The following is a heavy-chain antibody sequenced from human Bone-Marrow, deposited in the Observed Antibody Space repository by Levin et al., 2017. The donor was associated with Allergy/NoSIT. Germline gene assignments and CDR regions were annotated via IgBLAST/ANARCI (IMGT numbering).Heavy chain of an antibody. CDR1: GFTFSSYA. V-gene: IGHV3-30-3*01. Sequence: GGSLRLSCAASGFTFSSYAMHWVRQAPGKGLEWVAVISYDGSNKYYADSVKGRFTISRDNSKNTLYLQMNSLRAEDTAVYYCARPIAVAGDFDLWGRGTLVTVSS. J-gene: IGHJ2*01. CDR3: ARPIAVAGDFDL. D-gene: IGHD6-19*01. CDR2: ISYDGSNK.